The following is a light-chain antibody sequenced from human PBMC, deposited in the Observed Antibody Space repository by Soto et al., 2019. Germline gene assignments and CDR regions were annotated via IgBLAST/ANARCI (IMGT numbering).Light chain of an antibody. CDR2: EVT. Sequence: QSVLTQPTSASGSTGESVTISCTGTSSDVGNYNYVSWYQQHPGKAPKLMIYEVTKRPSGVPDRFSGSKSGNTASLTVSGLQAEDEADYYCSSYAGSKTLFGGGTKLTV. J-gene: IGLJ3*02. V-gene: IGLV2-8*01. CDR3: SSYAGSKTL. CDR1: SSDVGNYNY.